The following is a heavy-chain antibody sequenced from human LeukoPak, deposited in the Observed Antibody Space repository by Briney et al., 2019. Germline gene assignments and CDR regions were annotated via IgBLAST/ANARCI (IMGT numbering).Heavy chain of an antibody. Sequence: SETLSLTCTVSGGSISSYYWSWIRRPPGKGLEWIGYIFYSGTTNYNPSLKSRVTISVDTSKNQFSLKLISVTAADTAVYYCARHRRIAVAGFDYWGQGTLVTVSS. CDR2: IFYSGTT. V-gene: IGHV4-59*08. J-gene: IGHJ4*02. CDR3: ARHRRIAVAGFDY. D-gene: IGHD6-19*01. CDR1: GGSISSYY.